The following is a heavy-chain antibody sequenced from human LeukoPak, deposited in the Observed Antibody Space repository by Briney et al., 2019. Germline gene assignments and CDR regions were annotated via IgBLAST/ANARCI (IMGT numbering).Heavy chain of an antibody. V-gene: IGHV3-74*01. D-gene: IGHD2-2*01. J-gene: IGHJ4*02. CDR2: INTDGSST. Sequence: GSLRLSCAASEFTLSSYWMHWVRQAPGKGLVWVSRINTDGSSTSYADSVKGRFTISRDNAKNTLYLQMNSLRAEDTAAYYCARDESSIVVVPTAIAYWGQGTLVTVSS. CDR3: ARDESSIVVVPTAIAY. CDR1: EFTLSSYW.